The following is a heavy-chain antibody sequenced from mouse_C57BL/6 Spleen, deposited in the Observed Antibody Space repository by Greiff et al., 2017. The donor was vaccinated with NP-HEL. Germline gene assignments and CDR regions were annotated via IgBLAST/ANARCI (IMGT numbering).Heavy chain of an antibody. D-gene: IGHD2-4*01. V-gene: IGHV1-22*01. Sequence: EVKLMESGPELVKPGASVKMSCKASGYTFTDYNMHWVKQSHGKSLEWIGYINPNNGGTSYNQKFKGKATLTVNKSSSTAYMELRSLTSEDSAVYYCARDYDYDVWFAYWGQGTLVTVSA. CDR3: ARDYDYDVWFAY. CDR1: GYTFTDYN. CDR2: INPNNGGT. J-gene: IGHJ3*01.